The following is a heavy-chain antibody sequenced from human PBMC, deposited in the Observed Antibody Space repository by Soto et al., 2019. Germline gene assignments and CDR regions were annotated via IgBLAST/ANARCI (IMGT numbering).Heavy chain of an antibody. CDR2: IYWDDDK. J-gene: IGHJ4*02. D-gene: IGHD3-22*01. CDR1: GFSLTTSGVD. Sequence: QITLKESGPTLVKPTQTLTLTCTFSGFSLTTSGVDVGWIRQPPGKALEWLALIYWDDDKRYSPSLKSRLTITKDTSKNQVVLTMTNMDPVDTATYYCAHVPLPGLFATYWGQGTLVTVSS. V-gene: IGHV2-5*02. CDR3: AHVPLPGLFATY.